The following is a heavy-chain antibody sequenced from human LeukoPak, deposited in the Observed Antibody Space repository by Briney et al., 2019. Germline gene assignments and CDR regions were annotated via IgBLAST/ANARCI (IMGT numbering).Heavy chain of an antibody. Sequence: ASVKVSCKASGYTFTGYYMHWVRQAPGQGLEWMGWINPNSGGTNYAQKFQGRVTMTRNTSISTAYMELSSLRSEDTAVYYCARAVTGTLDYWGQGTLVTVSS. D-gene: IGHD1-20*01. CDR1: GYTFTGYY. V-gene: IGHV1-2*02. CDR2: INPNSGGT. CDR3: ARAVTGTLDY. J-gene: IGHJ4*02.